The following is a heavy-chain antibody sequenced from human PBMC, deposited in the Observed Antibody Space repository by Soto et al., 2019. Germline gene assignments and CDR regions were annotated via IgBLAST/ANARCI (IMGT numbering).Heavy chain of an antibody. Sequence: PSETLSLTCVVSGGSLSDYFWSWIRQPPGMALEWIGEINHLGSINYNPSLKSRVTMSVDTSKNQFSLTLNSVTAADTAVYYCAREAFEGDFWSGYYRYYGMDVWGQGTTVTVSS. CDR3: AREAFEGDFWSGYYRYYGMDV. J-gene: IGHJ6*02. V-gene: IGHV4-34*01. D-gene: IGHD3-3*01. CDR2: INHLGSI. CDR1: GGSLSDYF.